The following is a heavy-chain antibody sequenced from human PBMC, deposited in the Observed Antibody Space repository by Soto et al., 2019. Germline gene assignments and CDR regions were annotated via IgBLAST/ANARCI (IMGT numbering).Heavy chain of an antibody. J-gene: IGHJ4*01. Sequence: PSETLSLTCSVSGGSISSRSYSWGWIRQPPGKGLEWIVTIYYSGSSNYDPSLKSRVTISVDTSKNQFSLKLSSVTAADTAVYYSTRRYGASFDYSGQGTLLTVSS. CDR1: GGSISSRSYS. CDR2: IYYSGSS. D-gene: IGHD4-17*01. CDR3: TRRYGASFDY. V-gene: IGHV4-39*07.